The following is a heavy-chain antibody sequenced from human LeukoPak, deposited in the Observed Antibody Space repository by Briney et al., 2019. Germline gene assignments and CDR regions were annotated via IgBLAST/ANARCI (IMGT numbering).Heavy chain of an antibody. CDR2: INPNTGDT. CDR1: GFTFNAYY. J-gene: IGHJ3*02. V-gene: IGHV1-18*04. CDR3: SSLKNSYDSSGYLVTDAFDI. D-gene: IGHD3-22*01. Sequence: ASVKVSCKASGFTFNAYYIHWVRQAPGQGLEWMGWINPNTGDTNYEQKLQGRVTMTTDTSTSTAYMELRSLRSDDTAVYYCSSLKNSYDSSGYLVTDAFDIWGQGTMVTVSS.